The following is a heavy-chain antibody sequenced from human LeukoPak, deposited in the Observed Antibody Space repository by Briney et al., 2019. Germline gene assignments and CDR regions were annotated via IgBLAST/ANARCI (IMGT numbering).Heavy chain of an antibody. J-gene: IGHJ4*02. CDR1: GFTFSIYE. D-gene: IGHD3-10*01. CDR2: SSSGSTI. V-gene: IGHV3-48*03. Sequence: GGSLRLSCAASGFTFSIYEMNWVRQAPGKGLEWVSSSSGSTIYYADSVKGRFTISRDNAKNSLYLQMNSLETEDTAVYYCTTSLASGTYYRYWGQGTLVTVSS. CDR3: TTSLASGTYYRY.